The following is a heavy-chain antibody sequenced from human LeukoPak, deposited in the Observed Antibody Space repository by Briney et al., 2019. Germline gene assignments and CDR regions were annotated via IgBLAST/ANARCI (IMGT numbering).Heavy chain of an antibody. CDR1: GFTFSDYY. Sequence: GGSLRLSCAASGFTFSDYYMTWIRQAPGKGLEWVSYISGVADSIYYGGSVKGRFTISRDNAKKSVYLQMNSLRADDTAVYYCARGGALGMDVWGQGTTVTVSS. CDR3: ARGGALGMDV. CDR2: ISGVADSI. J-gene: IGHJ6*02. V-gene: IGHV3-11*01. D-gene: IGHD1-26*01.